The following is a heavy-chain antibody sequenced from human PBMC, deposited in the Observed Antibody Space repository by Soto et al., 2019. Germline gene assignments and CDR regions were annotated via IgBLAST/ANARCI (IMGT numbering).Heavy chain of an antibody. CDR2: IWYDGSNK. Sequence: GGSLRLSCAASGFTFSSYGMHWVRQAPGKGLEWVAVIWYDGSNKYYADSVKGRFTISRDNSKNTLYLQMNSLRAEDTAVYYCARDSTEQWLAGRNWFDPWGQGTLVTVSS. CDR3: ARDSTEQWLAGRNWFDP. D-gene: IGHD6-19*01. J-gene: IGHJ5*02. CDR1: GFTFSSYG. V-gene: IGHV3-33*01.